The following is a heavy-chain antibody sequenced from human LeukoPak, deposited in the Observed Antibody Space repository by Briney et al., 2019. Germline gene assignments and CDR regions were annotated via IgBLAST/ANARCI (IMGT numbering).Heavy chain of an antibody. J-gene: IGHJ3*01. D-gene: IGHD2-15*01. Sequence: GGFLRLSCAASGFTFSNYALTWVRQASGTGLEWVSIIAGNGNTYYADSVKGRFTISRDDSKSTLYLQMNSLRPGDTALYYCAKCARSGGACYDAFDLWGQGTMVTVSS. CDR3: AKCARSGGACYDAFDL. CDR2: IAGNGNT. CDR1: GFTFSNYA. V-gene: IGHV3-23*01.